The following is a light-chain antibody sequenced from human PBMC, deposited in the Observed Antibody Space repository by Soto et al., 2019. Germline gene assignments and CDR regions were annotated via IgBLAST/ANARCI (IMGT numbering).Light chain of an antibody. Sequence: QSVLTQPASVSGCPGQSITISCTGASSDVGGYNYVSWYQQHPGKAPKLMIYDVTNRPSGVSNRFSGSKSGNTASLTISGLQAEDEADYYCSSYTSSTSFYFGTGTKVTV. CDR1: SSDVGGYNY. CDR3: SSYTSSTSFY. V-gene: IGLV2-14*01. CDR2: DVT. J-gene: IGLJ1*01.